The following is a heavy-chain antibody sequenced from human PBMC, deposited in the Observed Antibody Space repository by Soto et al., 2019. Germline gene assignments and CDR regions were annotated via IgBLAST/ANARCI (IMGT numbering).Heavy chain of an antibody. D-gene: IGHD4-17*01. Sequence: PGGSLRLSCAASGFTFSSYAMSWVRQAPGKGLEYVSGISSNGDSTYYADSVKGRFTISRDNSKNTLYLQMSSLRAVDTAVYYCVHPRSTVQIPPTWGQGTLVTVSS. CDR1: GFTFSSYA. CDR2: ISSNGDST. J-gene: IGHJ5*02. CDR3: VHPRSTVQIPPT. V-gene: IGHV3-64D*06.